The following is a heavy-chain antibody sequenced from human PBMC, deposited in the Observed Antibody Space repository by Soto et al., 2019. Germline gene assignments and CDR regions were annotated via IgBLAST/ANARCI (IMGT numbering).Heavy chain of an antibody. Sequence: QVQLVQSGAEVKKPGASVKVSCKVSGHTLAELSIHWVRQAPGKGLEWMGGYDPEKGEIVYAQKFLGGVTMTEDTSTGTAYMDLSSLRPEDTAVYYCAGDKGISITREVDYWGQGTLVTVSS. D-gene: IGHD3-3*02. CDR1: GHTLAELS. CDR2: YDPEKGEI. CDR3: AGDKGISITREVDY. V-gene: IGHV1-24*01. J-gene: IGHJ4*02.